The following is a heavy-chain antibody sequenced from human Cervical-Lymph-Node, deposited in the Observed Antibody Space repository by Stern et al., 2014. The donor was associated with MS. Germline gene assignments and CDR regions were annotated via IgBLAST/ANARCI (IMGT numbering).Heavy chain of an antibody. CDR3: ARRHCSSRRCGWFDP. Sequence: MQLVQSGAEVKKPGDSLKISCKGSGYSFTSYWIGWVRQMPGKGLEWMGGINPGDSDTRYSPSFQGQVTISADKSISSAYLQWSSLKASDTAMYYCARRHCSSRRCGWFDPWGQGTLVTVSS. V-gene: IGHV5-51*01. J-gene: IGHJ5*02. D-gene: IGHD2-2*01. CDR1: GYSFTSYW. CDR2: INPGDSDT.